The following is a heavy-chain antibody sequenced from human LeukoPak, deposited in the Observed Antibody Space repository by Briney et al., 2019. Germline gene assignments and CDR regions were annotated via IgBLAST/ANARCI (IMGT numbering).Heavy chain of an antibody. D-gene: IGHD4-23*01. Sequence: GGSLRLSCVGSGFAFHNYAMHWVRRPPGKGLEWVSAINWNSDTKAYADSVKSRFTISRDRARNSLYLQMDSLRPEDTALYYCAKDTGGNGAYFYAMDVWGQGTSVTVSS. CDR2: INWNSDTK. J-gene: IGHJ6*02. CDR1: GFAFHNYA. V-gene: IGHV3-9*01. CDR3: AKDTGGNGAYFYAMDV.